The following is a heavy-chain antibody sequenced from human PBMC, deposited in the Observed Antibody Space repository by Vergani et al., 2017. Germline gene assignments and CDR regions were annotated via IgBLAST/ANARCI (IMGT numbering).Heavy chain of an antibody. J-gene: IGHJ4*01. CDR2: ISVNNGDT. Sequence: QVHLVQSGAEVKKPGASVKVSCKTSGYTFSSYGISWVRQAPGQGLEWMGWISVNNGDTHYSQKFQGRLTMTTDTSTNTAYMELRSLGSDDTAVYYCTRNGRGSYINYWGHGTLVTVSS. CDR1: GYTFSSYG. D-gene: IGHD1-26*01. CDR3: TRNGRGSYINY. V-gene: IGHV1-18*01.